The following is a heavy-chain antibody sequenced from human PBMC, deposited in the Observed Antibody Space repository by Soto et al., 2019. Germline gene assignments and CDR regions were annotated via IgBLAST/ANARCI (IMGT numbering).Heavy chain of an antibody. Sequence: EVQLVESGGGLVQPGGSLRLSCAASGFTFSSYEMNWVRQAPGKGLEWVSYISSSGSTIYYADSVKGRFTISRDNAKNSLYLQMNSLRAEDTAVYYCAREYDDSNAFDIWGQGTMVTVSS. V-gene: IGHV3-48*03. D-gene: IGHD3-22*01. J-gene: IGHJ3*02. CDR3: AREYDDSNAFDI. CDR1: GFTFSSYE. CDR2: ISSSGSTI.